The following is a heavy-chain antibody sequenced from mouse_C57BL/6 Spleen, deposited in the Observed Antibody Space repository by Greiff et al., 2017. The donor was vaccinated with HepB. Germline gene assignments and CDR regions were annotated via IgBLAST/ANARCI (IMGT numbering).Heavy chain of an antibody. D-gene: IGHD1-1*01. CDR2: IYWDDDK. V-gene: IGHV8-12*01. CDR1: GFSLSTSGMG. Sequence: QVTLKESGPGILQSSQTLSLTCSFSGFSLSTSGMGVSWIRQPSGKGLEWLAHIYWDDDKRYNPSLKSRLTISKDTSRNQVFLKITSVDTADTATDYCARSKDYYGSRYFDYWGQGTTLTVSS. CDR3: ARSKDYYGSRYFDY. J-gene: IGHJ2*01.